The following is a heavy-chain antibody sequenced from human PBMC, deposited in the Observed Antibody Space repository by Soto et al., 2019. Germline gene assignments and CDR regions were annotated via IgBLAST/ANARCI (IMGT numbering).Heavy chain of an antibody. CDR1: GLTLSDHY. Sequence: PGGSLRLSCAASGLTLSDHYMDWVRQAPGKGLEWVGRTRNKANSYTTEYAASVKGRFTISRDDSKNSLYLQMNSLKNEDTAVYYCTRLWFDSSGPRDYWGQGTLVTVSS. V-gene: IGHV3-72*01. CDR2: TRNKANSYTT. D-gene: IGHD3-22*01. CDR3: TRLWFDSSGPRDY. J-gene: IGHJ4*02.